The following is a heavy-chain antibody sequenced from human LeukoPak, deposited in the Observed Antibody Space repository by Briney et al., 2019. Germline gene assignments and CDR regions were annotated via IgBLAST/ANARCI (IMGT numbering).Heavy chain of an antibody. J-gene: IGHJ4*02. D-gene: IGHD3-10*01. Sequence: ASVKVSCKASGYTFTSYAMNWVRQALGQGLEWMGWINTNTGNPTYAQGFTGRFVFSLDTSVSTAYLQISSLKAEDTAVYYCARVLAMVRGAPFDYWGQGTLVTVSS. CDR1: GYTFTSYA. V-gene: IGHV7-4-1*02. CDR3: ARVLAMVRGAPFDY. CDR2: INTNTGNP.